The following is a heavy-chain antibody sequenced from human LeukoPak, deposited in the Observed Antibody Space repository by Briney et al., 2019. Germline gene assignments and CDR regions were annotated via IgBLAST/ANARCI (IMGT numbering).Heavy chain of an antibody. J-gene: IGHJ4*02. D-gene: IGHD3-16*01. CDR2: VSSNGNTK. CDR1: GFIFSSYA. Sequence: GGSLRLSCAASGFIFSSYAMHWVRQAPGKGLEWVAVVSSNGNTKFYGESVKGRFTNSRDNSKNTVYLQMNSLGAEDTALYYCAKDGGPGGNLDYWGRGTLVSDSS. V-gene: IGHV3-30-3*01. CDR3: AKDGGPGGNLDY.